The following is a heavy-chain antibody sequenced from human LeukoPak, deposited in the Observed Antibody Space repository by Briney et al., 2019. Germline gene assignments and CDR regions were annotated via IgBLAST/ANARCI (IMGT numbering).Heavy chain of an antibody. V-gene: IGHV3-21*01. Sequence: GGSLRLSCAASGFTFSSAWMNWVRQAPGKGLEWVSSISSSSSYIYYADSVKGRFTISRDNAKNSLYLQMNSLRAEDTAVYYCARVGARKDYDYWGQGTLVTVSS. CDR2: ISSSSSYI. CDR1: GFTFSSAW. CDR3: ARVGARKDYDY. J-gene: IGHJ4*02.